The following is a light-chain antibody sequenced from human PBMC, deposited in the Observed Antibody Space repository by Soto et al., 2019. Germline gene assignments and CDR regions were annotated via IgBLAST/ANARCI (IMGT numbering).Light chain of an antibody. CDR3: QQSYSTPFT. CDR2: DAS. V-gene: IGKV1-5*01. Sequence: DIPMTQSPSTLSASVGDRVTITCRASQSIGTWLAWYQQKPGKAPKLLIYDASTLESGVPSRFSGSGSGTDFTLTISSLQPEDFATYYCQQSYSTPFTFGQGTRLEIK. CDR1: QSIGTW. J-gene: IGKJ5*01.